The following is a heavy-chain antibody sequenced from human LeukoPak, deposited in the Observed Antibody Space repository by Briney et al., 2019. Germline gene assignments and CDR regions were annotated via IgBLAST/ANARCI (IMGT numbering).Heavy chain of an antibody. V-gene: IGHV4-31*03. Sequence: SETLSLTCTVSGASIGSGTDYWGWLRQHPGKGLEWIVYISYSGSTYYNPSLKTRLTISVDTSRNQFSLKLDSVTAADTAFYYCARADMATVFDFWGRGTLVTVSS. D-gene: IGHD5-24*01. CDR3: ARADMATVFDF. CDR1: GASIGSGTDY. J-gene: IGHJ4*02. CDR2: ISYSGST.